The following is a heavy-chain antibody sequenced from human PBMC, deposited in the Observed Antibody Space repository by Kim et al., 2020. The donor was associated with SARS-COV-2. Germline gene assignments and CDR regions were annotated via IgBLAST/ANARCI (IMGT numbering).Heavy chain of an antibody. V-gene: IGHV3-15*01. CDR2: IKSKIGGETT. D-gene: IGHD3-10*01. CDR1: GFTFSNAW. CDR3: SDSGT. J-gene: IGHJ1*01. Sequence: GGSLRLSCATSGFTFSNAWMNWVRQAPGKGLEWVGRIKSKIGGETTYYSASVKCSFTVSSADSTNTVYLQIISLKNEATGVYYCSDSGTWVQGTWVTVS.